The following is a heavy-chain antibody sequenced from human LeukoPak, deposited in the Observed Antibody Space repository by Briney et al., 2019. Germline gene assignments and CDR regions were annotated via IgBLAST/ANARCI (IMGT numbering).Heavy chain of an antibody. J-gene: IGHJ5*02. CDR2: ISSSSSTI. V-gene: IGHV3-48*02. CDR1: GFTFSSYS. CDR3: ARRGYGSSGYTNWFCP. D-gene: IGHD3-22*01. Sequence: GGSLRLSCAASGFTFSSYSMDWVRQAPGKGLEWISYISSSSSTIYSADSVKGRFTISRDNAKNSLYLQMNSLRDEDTAVYYCARRGYGSSGYTNWFCPWGQGTLVTVSS.